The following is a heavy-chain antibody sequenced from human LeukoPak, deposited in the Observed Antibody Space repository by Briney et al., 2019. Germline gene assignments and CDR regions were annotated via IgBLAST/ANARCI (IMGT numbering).Heavy chain of an antibody. CDR3: ARLYYDSSRLSTENDY. CDR2: ISSSGSTI. Sequence: GGSLRLSCAASGFTFSSYEMNWVRQAPGKGLAGVSYISSSGSTIYYADSVKGRFTISRDNAKNSLYLQMNSLRAEDTAVYYCARLYYDSSRLSTENDYWGQGTLVTVSS. CDR1: GFTFSSYE. J-gene: IGHJ4*02. V-gene: IGHV3-48*03. D-gene: IGHD3-22*01.